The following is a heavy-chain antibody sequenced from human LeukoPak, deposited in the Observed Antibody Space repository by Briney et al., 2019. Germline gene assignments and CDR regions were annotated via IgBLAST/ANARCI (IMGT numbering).Heavy chain of an antibody. CDR3: ARRDGYCSSTSCYADYYYGMDV. V-gene: IGHV5-51*01. CDR2: IYPGDSDT. Sequence: GESLKISCKGSGYSFTNYWIGWVRQMPGKGLEWMGIIYPGDSDTTYNPSFQGQVTISADKSISTAYLQWSSLKASDTAMYYCARRDGYCSSTSCYADYYYGMDVWGQGTTVTVSS. J-gene: IGHJ6*02. D-gene: IGHD2-2*01. CDR1: GYSFTNYW.